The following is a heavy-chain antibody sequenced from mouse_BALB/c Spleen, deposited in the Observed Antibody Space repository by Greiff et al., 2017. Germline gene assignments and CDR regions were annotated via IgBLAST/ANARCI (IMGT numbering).Heavy chain of an antibody. V-gene: IGHV1S126*01. CDR2: IDPSDSET. CDR3: ARSYDYDRAWFAY. CDR1: GYSFTSYW. J-gene: IGHJ3*01. D-gene: IGHD2-4*01. Sequence: VQVVESGPQLVRPGASVKISCKASGYSFTSYWMHWVKQRPGQGLEWIGMIDPSDSETRLNQKFKDKATLTVDKSSSTAYMQLSSPTSEDSAVYYCARSYDYDRAWFAYWGQGTLVTVSA.